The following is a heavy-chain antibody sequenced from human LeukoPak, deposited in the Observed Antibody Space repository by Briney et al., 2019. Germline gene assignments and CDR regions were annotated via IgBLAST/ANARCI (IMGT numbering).Heavy chain of an antibody. V-gene: IGHV3-23*01. D-gene: IGHD3-22*01. CDR3: AKYQIRDYYDSSGYYYFDY. J-gene: IGHJ4*02. CDR2: ISGSGGST. Sequence: GGSLRLSCAASGFTFSSYAMSWVRQAPGKGLEWVSAISGSGGSTYYADSVKGRFTMSRDNSKNTLYLQMNSLRAEDTAVYYCAKYQIRDYYDSSGYYYFDYWGQGTLVTVSS. CDR1: GFTFSSYA.